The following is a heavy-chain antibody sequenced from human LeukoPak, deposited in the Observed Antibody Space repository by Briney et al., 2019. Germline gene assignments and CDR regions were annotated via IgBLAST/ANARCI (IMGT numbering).Heavy chain of an antibody. CDR1: GGSISSYF. V-gene: IGHV4-59*01. D-gene: IGHD3-3*01. J-gene: IGHJ5*02. CDR3: ARLKGTFWSGYQTTNWFDP. CDR2: IHYSWST. Sequence: PSETLSLTCTVSGGSISSYFWSWIRQPPGKVLESIGYIHYSWSTNYNPSLKSRVTISVDTSKNQFSLNLSSVTAADTAVYYCARLKGTFWSGYQTTNWFDPWGQGILVTVSS.